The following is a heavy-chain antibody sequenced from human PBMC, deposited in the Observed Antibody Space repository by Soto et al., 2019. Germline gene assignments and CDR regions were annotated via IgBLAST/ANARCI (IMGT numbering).Heavy chain of an antibody. D-gene: IGHD2-2*01. Sequence: SETLSLTCTVSGGSVRRGSYYWSWIRQPPGKGLEWIGYIYYSGSTNYNPAPKSRVTISVDTSKNQFSLKLSSVTAADPAVYYCARDLGRGYCSSTSCIDAFDIWGQGTMVTVSS. CDR2: IYYSGST. CDR1: GGSVRRGSYY. V-gene: IGHV4-61*01. J-gene: IGHJ3*02. CDR3: ARDLGRGYCSSTSCIDAFDI.